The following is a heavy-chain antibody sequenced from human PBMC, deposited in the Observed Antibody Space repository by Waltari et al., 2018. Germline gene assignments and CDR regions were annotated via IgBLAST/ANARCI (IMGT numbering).Heavy chain of an antibody. D-gene: IGHD3-3*01. CDR3: ARDHDFRAFDI. CDR2: IYYSGST. V-gene: IGHV4-39*07. Sequence: QLQLQESGPGLVKPSETLSLTCTVSGGSISSSSYYWGWIRQPPGKGLEWIGSIYYSGSTYYNPSLKSRVTISVDTSKNQFSLKLSSVTAADTVVYYCARDHDFRAFDIWGQGTMVTVSS. J-gene: IGHJ3*02. CDR1: GGSISSSSYY.